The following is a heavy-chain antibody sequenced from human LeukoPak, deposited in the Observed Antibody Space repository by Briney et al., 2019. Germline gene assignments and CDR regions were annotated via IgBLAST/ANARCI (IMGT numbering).Heavy chain of an antibody. CDR2: ISGSGDNT. D-gene: IGHD3-3*01. CDR1: GFTFSSYA. CDR3: AKASDSDFWSGYYGNYFDL. V-gene: IGHV3-23*01. Sequence: GGSLRLSCAASGFTFSSYAMSWVRQAPGKGLEWVSVISGSGDNTYYADSVKGRFTISRDNSKNTLYVQMNSLRAEDTAEYYCAKASDSDFWSGYYGNYFDLWGQGTLVTVSS. J-gene: IGHJ4*02.